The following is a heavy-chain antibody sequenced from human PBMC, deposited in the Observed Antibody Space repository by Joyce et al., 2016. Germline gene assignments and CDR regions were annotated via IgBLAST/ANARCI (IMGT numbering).Heavy chain of an antibody. CDR1: GHSLTELS. V-gene: IGHV1-24*01. J-gene: IGHJ3*02. D-gene: IGHD1-1*01. Sequence: QVQLVQSGAEVKKPGAAVKVSCKVSGHSLTELSMHWVRQAPGIGLEWMEGSQPEVDETIYEQQFQGRIALNEDKNINTALMVLRRLRSEDAAKYYYVTDHISGTTGSYSLGIWGQGTMVIVSP. CDR2: SQPEVDET. CDR3: VTDHISGTTGSYSLGI.